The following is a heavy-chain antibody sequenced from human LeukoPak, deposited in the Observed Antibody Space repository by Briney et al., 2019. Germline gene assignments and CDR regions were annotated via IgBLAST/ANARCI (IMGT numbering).Heavy chain of an antibody. CDR3: AKGCQCPSGLSSWFDP. CDR2: LSGSGDGQ. J-gene: IGHJ5*02. Sequence: GGSLRLSCSASGFTFTNYGMSWVRQAPGEGLEWGSGLSGSGDGQFYADSVEGRFTISRDISNHIWYLQMNSLRAEDTAVYYCAKGCQCPSGLSSWFDPRGQGTLVAVSS. D-gene: IGHD1-14*01. V-gene: IGHV3-23*01. CDR1: GFTFTNYG.